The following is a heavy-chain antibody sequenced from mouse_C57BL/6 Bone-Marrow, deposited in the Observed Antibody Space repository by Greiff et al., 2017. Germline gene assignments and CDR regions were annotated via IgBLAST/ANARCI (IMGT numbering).Heavy chain of an antibody. CDR3: TWNYYWYFDV. Sequence: VQLQQSGAELVRPGASVKLSCTASGYNIKDDYMHWVKQRPGQGLEWIGGIDPENGDTEYASKFQGKATITADTSSNTAYLQLSSLTSEDTAVYCCTWNYYWYFDVWGTGTTVTVSS. V-gene: IGHV14-4*01. CDR1: GYNIKDDY. CDR2: IDPENGDT. J-gene: IGHJ1*03.